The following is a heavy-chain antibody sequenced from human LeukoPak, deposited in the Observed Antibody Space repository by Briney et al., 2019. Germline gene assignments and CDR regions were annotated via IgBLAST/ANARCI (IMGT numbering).Heavy chain of an antibody. CDR3: ARQAVVASSLYYYFLDV. CDR1: GDSLSNYW. V-gene: IGHV5-51*01. D-gene: IGHD2-15*01. J-gene: IGHJ6*03. Sequence: HGESLRISCKGSGDSLSNYWIAWVRQMPGTGLEWMGIIYPGDSDARYSASFQGQVTISADKSISTAYLQWRSLKASDTAIYFCARQAVVASSLYYYFLDVWGTGTTVTVSS. CDR2: IYPGDSDA.